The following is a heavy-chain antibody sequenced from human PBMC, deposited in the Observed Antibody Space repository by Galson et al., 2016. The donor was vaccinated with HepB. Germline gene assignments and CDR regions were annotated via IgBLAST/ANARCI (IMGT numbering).Heavy chain of an antibody. V-gene: IGHV1-18*01. D-gene: IGHD1-26*01. CDR2: ISVHNGNT. Sequence: SVKVSCKASGYTFNHYGITWVRQAPGQGLEWMGWISVHNGNTNYAQKIQGRVTMTTDPVTSTAYMELRRLRSDDTAVYYCARGGGRGGSDYWGQGTLVTVTS. J-gene: IGHJ4*02. CDR3: ARGGGRGGSDY. CDR1: GYTFNHYG.